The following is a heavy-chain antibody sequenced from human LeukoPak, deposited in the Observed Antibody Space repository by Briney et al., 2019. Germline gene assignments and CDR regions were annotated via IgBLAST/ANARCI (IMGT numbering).Heavy chain of an antibody. CDR3: ATGVQLVRYFDY. J-gene: IGHJ4*02. V-gene: IGHV3-74*01. Sequence: AGGSLRLSCAASGFTFSSYWMHWVRQAPGKGLVWVSRINSDGSSTSYADSVKGRFTISRDNDKNTLYLQMNSLRAEDTAVYYCATGVQLVRYFDYWGQGILVTVSS. CDR2: INSDGSST. D-gene: IGHD6-13*01. CDR1: GFTFSSYW.